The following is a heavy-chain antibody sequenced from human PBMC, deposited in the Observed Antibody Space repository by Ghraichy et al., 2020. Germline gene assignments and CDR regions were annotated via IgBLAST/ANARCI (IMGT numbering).Heavy chain of an antibody. V-gene: IGHV3-48*02. CDR2: IRSPRNSI. Sequence: GGYLRLSCAASGFTFSSFSMSWVRHAPGKGLEWVSDIRSPRNSIYYAGSVKGRFTISRDNAKNSLYLQMNSLRDEDTAVYYCARVRSGYYVDYWGQGTLVTVSS. D-gene: IGHD1-26*01. J-gene: IGHJ4*02. CDR1: GFTFSSFS. CDR3: ARVRSGYYVDY.